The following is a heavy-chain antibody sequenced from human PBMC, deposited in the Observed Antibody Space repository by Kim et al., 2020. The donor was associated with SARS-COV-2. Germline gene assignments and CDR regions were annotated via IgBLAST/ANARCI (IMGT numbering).Heavy chain of an antibody. Sequence: GGSLRLSCAASGFTFSSYGMHWVRQAPGKGLEWVAVISYDGSNKYYADSVKGRFTISRDNSKNTLYLQMNSLRAEDTAVYYCAKDRGIRYFDWSPFYGMDVWGQGTTVTVS. CDR3: AKDRGIRYFDWSPFYGMDV. CDR2: ISYDGSNK. V-gene: IGHV3-30*18. J-gene: IGHJ6*02. D-gene: IGHD3-9*01. CDR1: GFTFSSYG.